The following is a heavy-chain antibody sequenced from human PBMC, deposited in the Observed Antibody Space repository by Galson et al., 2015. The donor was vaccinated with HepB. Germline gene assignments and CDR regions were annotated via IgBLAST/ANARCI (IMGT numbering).Heavy chain of an antibody. J-gene: IGHJ6*02. Sequence: SVKVSCKASGYTFTSYYMHWVRQAPGQGLEWMGIINPSGGSTSYAQKFQGRVTMTRDTSTSTVYMELSSLRSEDTAVYYCARGILGGGGYYLERNHYYGMDVWGQGTTVTVSS. CDR2: INPSGGST. CDR3: ARGILGGGGYYLERNHYYGMDV. D-gene: IGHD3-22*01. CDR1: GYTFTSYY. V-gene: IGHV1-46*01.